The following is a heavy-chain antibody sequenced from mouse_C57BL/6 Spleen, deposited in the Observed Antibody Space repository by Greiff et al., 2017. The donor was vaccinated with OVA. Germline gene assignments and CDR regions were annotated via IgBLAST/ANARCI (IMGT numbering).Heavy chain of an antibody. CDR1: GYTFTSYW. Sequence: VQLQQPGAELVRPGSSVKLSCKASGYTFTSYWMDWVKQRPGQGLEWIGNIYPSDSETHYNQKFKDKATLTVDKSSSTAYMQLSSLTSEDSAVYYCARNDGSSRGYFDYWGQGTTLTVSA. D-gene: IGHD1-1*01. J-gene: IGHJ2*01. CDR2: IYPSDSET. CDR3: ARNDGSSRGYFDY. V-gene: IGHV1-61*01.